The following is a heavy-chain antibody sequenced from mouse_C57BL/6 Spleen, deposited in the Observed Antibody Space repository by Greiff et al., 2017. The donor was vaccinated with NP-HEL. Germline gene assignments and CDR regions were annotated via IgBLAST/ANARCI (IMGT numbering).Heavy chain of an antibody. Sequence: EVHLVESGPVLVKPGPSVKISCKASGFTFTDYYMHWVKQSHGKSLEWIGLVYPYNGGTSYNQKFKGKATLTVDTSSSTAYMELNSLTSEDSAVYYCARCHYGSDGYFDYWGQGTTLTVSS. CDR3: ARCHYGSDGYFDY. V-gene: IGHV1-36*01. J-gene: IGHJ2*01. CDR1: GFTFTDYY. CDR2: VYPYNGGT. D-gene: IGHD1-1*01.